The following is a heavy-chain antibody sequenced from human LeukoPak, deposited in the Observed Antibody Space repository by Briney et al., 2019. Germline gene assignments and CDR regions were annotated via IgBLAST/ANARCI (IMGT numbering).Heavy chain of an antibody. V-gene: IGHV3-30*02. D-gene: IGHD6-13*01. CDR2: IRYDGNNK. CDR1: GFTFSTYG. CDR3: AKDWAATGRRNWFDP. J-gene: IGHJ5*02. Sequence: GGSLRLSCAASGFTFSTYGMHWVRQAPGKGLEWVTFIRYDGNNKYYADSVKGRFTVSRDISKNTLYLQMNSLRAEDTAVYYCAKDWAATGRRNWFDPWGQGTLVTVPS.